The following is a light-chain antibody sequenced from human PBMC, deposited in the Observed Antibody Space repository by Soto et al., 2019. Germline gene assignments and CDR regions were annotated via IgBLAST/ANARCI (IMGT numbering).Light chain of an antibody. CDR2: DAS. CDR3: HPRSNWPLIT. CDR1: QSVSSY. J-gene: IGKJ5*01. Sequence: EIVLTQSPATLCLSPGERATLSCRASQSVSSYLAWYQQKPGQAPRLLIYDASNSATGIPARFRGSGSGTGFTLAISSLETEDFAVSFCHPRSNWPLITFGQRT. V-gene: IGKV3-11*01.